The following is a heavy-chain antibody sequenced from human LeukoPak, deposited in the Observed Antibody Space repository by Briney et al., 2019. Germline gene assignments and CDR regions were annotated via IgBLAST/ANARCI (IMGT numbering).Heavy chain of an antibody. J-gene: IGHJ4*02. D-gene: IGHD3/OR15-3a*01. CDR2: IDPSDSDT. Sequence: GESLKISCKGSGYSFTNYWLGWVRQVPGKGLEWVGIIDPSDSDTRYSPSFQGQVIISVDTSITTAYLQWNSLKASDTAIYYCARHSAGTGQGLGEYWGQGTLVTISS. CDR1: GYSFTNYW. CDR3: ARHSAGTGQGLGEY. V-gene: IGHV5-51*01.